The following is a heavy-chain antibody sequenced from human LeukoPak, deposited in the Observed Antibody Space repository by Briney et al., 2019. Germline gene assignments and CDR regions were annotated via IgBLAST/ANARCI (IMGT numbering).Heavy chain of an antibody. CDR2: IGTAGGT. V-gene: IGHV3-13*01. D-gene: IGHD4-17*01. J-gene: IGHJ6*02. CDR3: ARGPHPLSTVTTDYYGMDV. CDR1: GFTFSSYD. Sequence: GGSLRLSCAASGFTFSSYDMHWVRQATGKGLEWVSAIGTAGGTYYPGSVKGRFTISRENAKNSLYLQMNSLRAGDTAVYYCARGPHPLSTVTTDYYGMDVWGQGTTVTVSS.